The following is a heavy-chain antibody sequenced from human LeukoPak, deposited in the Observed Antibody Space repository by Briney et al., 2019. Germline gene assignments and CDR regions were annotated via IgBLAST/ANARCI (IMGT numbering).Heavy chain of an antibody. J-gene: IGHJ5*02. CDR3: ARQGVSSSWYHRGPNWFDP. V-gene: IGHV4-59*08. D-gene: IGHD6-13*01. CDR1: GGSISSYY. Sequence: PSETLSLTCTVSGGSISSYYWSWIRQPPGKGLEWIGYIYYSGSTNYNPSLKSRVTISVDTSKNQFSLKLSSVTAADTAVYYCARQGVSSSWYHRGPNWFDPWGQGTLVTVSS. CDR2: IYYSGST.